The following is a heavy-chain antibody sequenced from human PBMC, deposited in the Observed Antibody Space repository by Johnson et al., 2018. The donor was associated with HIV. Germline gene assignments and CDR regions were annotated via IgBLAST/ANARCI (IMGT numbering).Heavy chain of an antibody. V-gene: IGHV3-15*01. J-gene: IGHJ3*02. D-gene: IGHD1-26*01. CDR1: GFTFNNAW. CDR2: IKSKTDGGTT. Sequence: VQLVESGGGWVKPGGSLRLSCAASGFTFNNAWMSWVRQAPGKGLEWVGRIKSKTDGGTTDYAAPVNGRFTIESDDSKNTLYLQMNSLKTEDTAVYYCAGKVGATGYDAFDIWGQGTMVTVSS. CDR3: AGKVGATGYDAFDI.